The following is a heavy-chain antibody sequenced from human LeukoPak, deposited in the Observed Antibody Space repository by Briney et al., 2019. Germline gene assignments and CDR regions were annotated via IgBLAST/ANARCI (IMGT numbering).Heavy chain of an antibody. CDR1: GGSFSGYY. CDR2: VNHSGST. D-gene: IGHD2-15*01. CDR3: ARYRMDIVVRQDAFDI. V-gene: IGHV4-34*01. Sequence: SETLSLTCAVYGGSFSGYYWSWIRQPPGKGLEWIGEVNHSGSTNYNPSLKSRVTISVDTSKNQFSLKLSSVTAADTAVYYCARYRMDIVVRQDAFDIWGQGTMVTVSS. J-gene: IGHJ3*02.